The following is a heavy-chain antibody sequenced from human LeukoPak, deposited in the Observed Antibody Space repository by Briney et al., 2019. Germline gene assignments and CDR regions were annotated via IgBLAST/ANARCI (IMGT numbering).Heavy chain of an antibody. J-gene: IGHJ3*02. D-gene: IGHD4-17*01. V-gene: IGHV3-21*01. Sequence: GGSLRLSCAASGFTFNSYTMNWVRQAPGKGLEWVSSISSSSSYIYYADSVKGRFAISRDNAKGSLYLQMNSLRAEDSAVYYCARLDYVDAFDIWGQGTMVTVSS. CDR3: ARLDYVDAFDI. CDR1: GFTFNSYT. CDR2: ISSSSSYI.